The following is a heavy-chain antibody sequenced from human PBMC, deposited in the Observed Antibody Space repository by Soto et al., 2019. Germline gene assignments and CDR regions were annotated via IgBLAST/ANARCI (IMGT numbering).Heavy chain of an antibody. Sequence: SDPALVNPRQTLTLTCTFSGFSLSTSGMCVSWIRQPPGKALEWLALIDWDDDKYYSTSLKTRLTISKDTSKNQVVLTMTNMDPVDTATYYCARTHGIVVVPAAIKSYWFDPWGQGTLVTVSS. D-gene: IGHD2-2*01. CDR1: GFSLSTSGMC. CDR3: ARTHGIVVVPAAIKSYWFDP. J-gene: IGHJ5*02. V-gene: IGHV2-70*01. CDR2: IDWDDDK.